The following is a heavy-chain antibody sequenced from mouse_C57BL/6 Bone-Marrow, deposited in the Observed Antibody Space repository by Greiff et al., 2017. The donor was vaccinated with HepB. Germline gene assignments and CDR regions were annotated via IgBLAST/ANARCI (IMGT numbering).Heavy chain of an antibody. V-gene: IGHV1-47*01. CDR1: GYTFTTYP. CDR2: FHPYNDDT. CDR3: SRASSQDYIYYAMDY. Sequence: QVQLQQSGAELVKPGASVKMSCKASGYTFTTYPIEWMKQNHGKSLEWIGNFHPYNDDTKYNEKFKGKATLTVEKSSSTVYLELSRLTSDDSAVYYCSRASSQDYIYYAMDYWGQGTSVTVSS. D-gene: IGHD2-4*01. J-gene: IGHJ4*01.